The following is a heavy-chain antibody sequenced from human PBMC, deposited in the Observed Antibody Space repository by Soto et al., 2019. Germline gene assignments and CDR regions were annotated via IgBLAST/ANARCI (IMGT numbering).Heavy chain of an antibody. Sequence: GASVKVSCKFSGYTLTELSMHWVRQAPGKGLEWMGGFDPEDGETIYAQKFQGRVTMTEDTSTDTAYMELSSLRSEDTAVYYCATTWGIAVARDAFDIWGQGTMVTVSS. J-gene: IGHJ3*02. CDR2: FDPEDGET. CDR1: GYTLTELS. CDR3: ATTWGIAVARDAFDI. V-gene: IGHV1-24*01. D-gene: IGHD6-19*01.